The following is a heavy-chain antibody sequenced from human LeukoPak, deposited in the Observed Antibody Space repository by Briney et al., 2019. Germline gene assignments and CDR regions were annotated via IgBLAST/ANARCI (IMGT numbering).Heavy chain of an antibody. Sequence: GGSLRLSCAASGFTFSNAWMSWGRQAPGKGLEWVGRIKSKTDGGTTDYAAPVKGRFTISRDDSKNTLYLQMNSLKTEDTAVYYCTTEAGYYDFWSGYHVLGVSFDYWGQGTLVTVSS. D-gene: IGHD3-3*01. CDR2: IKSKTDGGTT. CDR3: TTEAGYYDFWSGYHVLGVSFDY. V-gene: IGHV3-15*01. J-gene: IGHJ4*02. CDR1: GFTFSNAW.